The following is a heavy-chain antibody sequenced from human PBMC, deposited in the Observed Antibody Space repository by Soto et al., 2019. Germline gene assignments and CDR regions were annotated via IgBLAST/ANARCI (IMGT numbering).Heavy chain of an antibody. V-gene: IGHV1-69*02. CDR2: IIPILGIA. CDR3: ARVAVAGTRVDY. CDR1: GGTFSSYT. Sequence: SVKVSCKASGGTFSSYTISWVRQAPGQGLEWMGRIIPILGIANYAQKFQGRVTITADKSTSTVYMELSSLRSEDTAVYYCARVAVAGTRVDYWGQGTLVTVSS. J-gene: IGHJ4*02. D-gene: IGHD6-19*01.